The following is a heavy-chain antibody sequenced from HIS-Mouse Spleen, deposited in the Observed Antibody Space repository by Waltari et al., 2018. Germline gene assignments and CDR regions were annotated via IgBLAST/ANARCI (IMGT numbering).Heavy chain of an antibody. CDR2: IYYSGRT. CDR3: AREIPYSSSWYDWYFDL. Sequence: QLQLQESGPGLVKPSETLSLTCTVSGGSISSSSYYWGWIRQPPGKGLEWIGSIYYSGRTSSNPSLKRRVTISVDTSKNQFSLKLSSVTAADTAVYYCAREIPYSSSWYDWYFDLWGRGTLVTVSS. CDR1: GGSISSSSYY. D-gene: IGHD6-13*01. J-gene: IGHJ2*01. V-gene: IGHV4-39*07.